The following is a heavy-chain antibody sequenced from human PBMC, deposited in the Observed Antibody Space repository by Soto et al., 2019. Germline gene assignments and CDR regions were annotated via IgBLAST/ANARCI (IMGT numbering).Heavy chain of an antibody. D-gene: IGHD3-10*01. Sequence: EVQLLEAGGNLIQPGGSLRLSCAASGFTFSSYAMSWVRQAPGQGLEWLSAISGPGATIYYADSVKGRFTISRDNSKNTLYLQMNSLTAEDTAVYYRAKMLTMVRGVTGLRDFDFWGQGTLVTVSS. CDR2: ISGPGATI. V-gene: IGHV3-23*01. J-gene: IGHJ4*02. CDR3: AKMLTMVRGVTGLRDFDF. CDR1: GFTFSSYA.